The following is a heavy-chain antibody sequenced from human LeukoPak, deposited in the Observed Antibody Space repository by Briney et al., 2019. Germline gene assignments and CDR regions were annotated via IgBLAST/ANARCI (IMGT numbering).Heavy chain of an antibody. CDR2: IYYCGST. D-gene: IGHD6-25*01. J-gene: IGHJ2*01. CDR1: GGSISGYY. Sequence: PSETLSLTCTVSGGSISGYYWSWIRQPPGKGLEWIGYIYYCGSTNYNPSLKSRVTISVDTSKNQFSLKLSSVTAADTAVYYCARQGGGFWYFDLWGRGTLVTVSS. CDR3: ARQGGGFWYFDL. V-gene: IGHV4-59*08.